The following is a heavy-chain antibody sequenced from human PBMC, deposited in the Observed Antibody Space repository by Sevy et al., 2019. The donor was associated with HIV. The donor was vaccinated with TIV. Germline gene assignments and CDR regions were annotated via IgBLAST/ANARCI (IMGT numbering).Heavy chain of an antibody. CDR2: IRSKTYSGTT. V-gene: IGHV3-49*03. Sequence: GGSLRLSCTGSGFTFGDYAMSWIRQAPGKGLEWVGFIRSKTYSGTTEYAAAVKGRFTISRDDSKNIAYLQMNSPKTEDIAVYYCTRRRGTISPYYYFGMDVWGQGSTVTVSS. J-gene: IGHJ6*02. CDR3: TRRRGTISPYYYFGMDV. CDR1: GFTFGDYA. D-gene: IGHD3-16*01.